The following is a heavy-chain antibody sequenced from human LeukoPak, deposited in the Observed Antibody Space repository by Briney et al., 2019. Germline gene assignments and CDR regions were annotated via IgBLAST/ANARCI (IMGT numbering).Heavy chain of an antibody. V-gene: IGHV5-51*01. CDR1: GYSFSTYW. D-gene: IGHD1-26*01. Sequence: PGESLKISCQGSGYSFSTYWITWVRQMPGKGPEWMGNIYPGDSDTRYSPSFQGQVTISAAKSISTAYLQWSSLKASDTAMYYCARHYSGSYSDAFDIWGQGTMVTVSS. CDR3: ARHYSGSYSDAFDI. J-gene: IGHJ3*02. CDR2: IYPGDSDT.